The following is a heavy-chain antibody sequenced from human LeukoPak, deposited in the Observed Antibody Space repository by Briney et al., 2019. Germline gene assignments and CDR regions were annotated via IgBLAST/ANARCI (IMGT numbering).Heavy chain of an antibody. CDR3: ARWDYGTYYFDF. V-gene: IGHV5-51*01. J-gene: IGHJ4*02. Sequence: GESLKISCKGSGYSFTTYWIGWLRQMPRKGLEWMGIIYPGDSDTRYSPSFQGQVTISADKSINTAYLQWSSLKASDTAMYYCARWDYGTYYFDFWGQGALVTVSS. CDR2: IYPGDSDT. CDR1: GYSFTTYW. D-gene: IGHD4-17*01.